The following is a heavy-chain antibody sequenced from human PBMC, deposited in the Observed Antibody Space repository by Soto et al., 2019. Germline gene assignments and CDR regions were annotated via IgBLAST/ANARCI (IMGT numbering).Heavy chain of an antibody. CDR3: AKEGRARGGRYFDY. CDR2: ISRTSSTI. D-gene: IGHD3-10*01. V-gene: IGHV3-23*01. J-gene: IGHJ4*02. Sequence: VPHRLPCAASGCLCSSFDMSWVRKAPGKGLEWVSYISRTSSTIYYADSVKGRFTISRDNSKNTLYLQMNSLSAEDTAVYYCAKEGRARGGRYFDYWGQGTLVTVSS. CDR1: GCLCSSFD.